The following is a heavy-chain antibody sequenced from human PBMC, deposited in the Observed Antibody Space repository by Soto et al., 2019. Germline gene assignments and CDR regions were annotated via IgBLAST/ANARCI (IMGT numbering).Heavy chain of an antibody. J-gene: IGHJ3*02. V-gene: IGHV1-18*01. CDR2: ISAYNGNT. D-gene: IGHD5-12*01. CDR3: ARDRRWLQSDAFDI. CDR1: GYTFTSYG. Sequence: QVQLVQSGAEVKKPGDSVKVSCKASGYTFTSYGISWVRQAPGQGLEWMGWISAYNGNTNYAQKLQGRVTMTTDTSTSTAYMELRCLRSVDTAVYYCARDRRWLQSDAFDIWGQETMVTVSS.